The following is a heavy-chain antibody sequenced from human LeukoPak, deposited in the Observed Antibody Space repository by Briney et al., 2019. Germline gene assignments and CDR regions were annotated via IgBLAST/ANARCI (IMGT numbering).Heavy chain of an antibody. Sequence: KPSETLSLTCGVSGGPIDITNYWSWVRQAPGKGLEWIGEIAHDGTTNYNLSLRSRVAMSLDRANNQFSRSLTSVTAADTAIYYCTRESRPFCPFGYWGQGVLVTVSS. CDR1: GGPIDITNY. CDR2: IAHDGTT. V-gene: IGHV4-4*02. D-gene: IGHD3-16*01. J-gene: IGHJ4*02. CDR3: TRESRPFCPFGY.